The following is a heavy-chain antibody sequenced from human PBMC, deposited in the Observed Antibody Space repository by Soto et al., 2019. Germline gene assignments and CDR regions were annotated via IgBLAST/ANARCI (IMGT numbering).Heavy chain of an antibody. D-gene: IGHD2-15*01. V-gene: IGHV1-69*02. Sequence: QVQLVQSGAEVKKPGSSVKVSCKASGGTFSSYTISWVRQAPGQGLEWMGRIIPILGIANYAQKFQGRVKITADKSTSTAYMELSSLRSEDTAVYYCARYCSGGSCPTKDWYFDLWGRGTLVTVSS. CDR2: IIPILGIA. CDR3: ARYCSGGSCPTKDWYFDL. J-gene: IGHJ2*01. CDR1: GGTFSSYT.